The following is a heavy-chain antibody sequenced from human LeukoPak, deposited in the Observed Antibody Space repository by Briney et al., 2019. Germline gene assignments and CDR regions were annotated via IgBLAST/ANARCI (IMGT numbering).Heavy chain of an antibody. CDR1: GFSLNTSGVG. CDR2: IYWDDDK. CDR3: AHRLLTTLDY. D-gene: IGHD3-9*01. J-gene: IGHJ4*02. Sequence: SGPTLVKPTQTLTLTCTFSGFSLNTSGVGVGWIRQPPGKALEWLALIYWDDDKRYSPSLKNRLTITKDTSKHQVVLTMANMDPVDTATYFCAHRLLTTLDYWGQGTLVTVSS. V-gene: IGHV2-5*02.